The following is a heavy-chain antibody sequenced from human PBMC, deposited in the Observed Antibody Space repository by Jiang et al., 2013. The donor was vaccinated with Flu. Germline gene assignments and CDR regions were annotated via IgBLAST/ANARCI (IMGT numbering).Heavy chain of an antibody. J-gene: IGHJ4*02. D-gene: IGHD3-16*01. V-gene: IGHV1-69*04. CDR3: ARERGREMYCFDY. Sequence: SGAEVKKPGSSVKVSCKASGGTFSSYAISWVRQAPGQGLEWMGRIIPILGIANYAQKFQGRVTITADKSTSTAYMELSSLRSEDTAVYYCARERGREMYCFDYWGQGTLVTVSS. CDR2: IIPILGIA. CDR1: GGTFSSYA.